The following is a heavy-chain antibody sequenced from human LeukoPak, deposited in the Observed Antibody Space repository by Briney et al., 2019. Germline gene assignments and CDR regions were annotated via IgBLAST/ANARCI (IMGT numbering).Heavy chain of an antibody. J-gene: IGHJ3*02. CDR2: LYHSGST. CDR1: GYSISSGHY. Sequence: PSETLSLTCAVSGYSISSGHYWGWIRQPPGKGLEWFGILYHSGSTYFNPSLKSRVTISVDTSKNQFSLTLTSVTAADTAVYFCARVPGSGTALDAFDIWGQGTMVIVSS. V-gene: IGHV4-38-2*01. CDR3: ARVPGSGTALDAFDI. D-gene: IGHD1-1*01.